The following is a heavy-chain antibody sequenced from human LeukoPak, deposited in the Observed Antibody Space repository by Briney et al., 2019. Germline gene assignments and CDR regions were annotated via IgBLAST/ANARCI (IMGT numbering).Heavy chain of an antibody. Sequence: GAAVKVSCKASGYTFTSYDINWVRQATGQGLEWMGWMNPNSGNTGYAQKFQGRVTMTRNTSISTAYMELSSLRSEDTAVYYCARGLNTYYYGSGSYYSGYYYYYYMDVWGKGTTVTISS. CDR3: ARGLNTYYYGSGSYYSGYYYYYYMDV. D-gene: IGHD3-10*01. J-gene: IGHJ6*03. CDR1: GYTFTSYD. CDR2: MNPNSGNT. V-gene: IGHV1-8*01.